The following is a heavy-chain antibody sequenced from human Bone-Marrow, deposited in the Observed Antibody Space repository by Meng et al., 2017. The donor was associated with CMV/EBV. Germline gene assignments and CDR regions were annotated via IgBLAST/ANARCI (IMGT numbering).Heavy chain of an antibody. Sequence: ASVKVSCKTSGYTFTSYGISWVRQAPGQGLEWMGWINGNSGDTNYEQNFQGRVSMTRDTSINTVYMELRRLRSDDAAVYYCARGAYDLWSGPNGKNYYDSWGQGTLVTVSS. D-gene: IGHD3-3*01. CDR1: GYTFTSYG. J-gene: IGHJ4*02. CDR3: ARGAYDLWSGPNGKNYYDS. V-gene: IGHV1-2*02. CDR2: INGNSGDT.